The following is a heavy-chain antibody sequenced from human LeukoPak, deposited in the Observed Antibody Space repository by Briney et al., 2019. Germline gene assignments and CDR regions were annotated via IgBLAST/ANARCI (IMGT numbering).Heavy chain of an antibody. J-gene: IGHJ4*02. V-gene: IGHV3-48*03. CDR1: GFTFSSYE. CDR2: ISSSGSSI. Sequence: PGGSLRLSCAASGFTFSSYEMNWVRQAPGKGLEWVSYISSSGSSIYYADSVKGRFTISRDNAKNSLYLQMNSLRAEDTAVYYCAREGAFGDRDYWGLGTLVTVSS. CDR3: AREGAFGDRDY. D-gene: IGHD4-17*01.